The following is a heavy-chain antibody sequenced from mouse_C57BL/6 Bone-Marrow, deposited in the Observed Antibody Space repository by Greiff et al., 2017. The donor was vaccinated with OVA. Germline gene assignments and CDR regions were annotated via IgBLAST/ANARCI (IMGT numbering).Heavy chain of an antibody. V-gene: IGHV1-50*01. J-gene: IGHJ2*01. CDR1: GYTFTSYW. CDR2: IDPSDSYT. Sequence: QVQLQQPGAELVKPGASVKLSCKASGYTFTSYWMKWVKQRPGQGLEWIGEIDPSDSYTNYNQKFKGKATLTVDTSSSTAYMQLSSLTSEDSAVYYCARWGDYWGQGTTLTVSS. CDR3: ARWGDY.